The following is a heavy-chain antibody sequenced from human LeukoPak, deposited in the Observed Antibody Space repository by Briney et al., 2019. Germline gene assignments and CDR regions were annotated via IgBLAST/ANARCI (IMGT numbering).Heavy chain of an antibody. CDR3: AKVMLDIVVVPAAREDFCFDY. CDR1: GFTCSSYG. CDR2: IRYDGSNK. J-gene: IGHJ4*02. Sequence: GGSLRLSCAASGFTCSSYGMHWVLQAPGKVLEWVAFIRYDGSNKYYADSVKGRFTISRDNSKNTLYLQMNSLRAEDTAVYYCAKVMLDIVVVPAAREDFCFDYWGQGTLVTVSS. V-gene: IGHV3-30*02. D-gene: IGHD2-2*03.